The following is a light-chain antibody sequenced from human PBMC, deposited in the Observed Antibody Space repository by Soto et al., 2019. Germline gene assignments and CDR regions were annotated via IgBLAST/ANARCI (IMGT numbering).Light chain of an antibody. J-gene: IGKJ5*01. CDR2: GAS. CDR3: QQYGGSPIT. CDR1: QSVSES. V-gene: IGKV3-20*01. Sequence: EIVLTQSPATLSLSPGERATLSRRASQSVSESLAWYQQKPGQAPRLLIYGASSRATGIPDRFSGSGSATDFTLTISRLEPEDFAVFYCQQYGGSPITFGQGTRLEIK.